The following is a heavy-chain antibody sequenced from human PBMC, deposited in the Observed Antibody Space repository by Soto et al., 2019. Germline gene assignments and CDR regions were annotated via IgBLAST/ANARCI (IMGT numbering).Heavy chain of an antibody. Sequence: QVQLVQSGAEVKKPGASVKVSCKASGYTFTSYGISWVRQAPGQGLEWMGWTSAYNGNTNYAQKLQGRVTMTTDTSASTAYMELTSLRSDDTAVYYGARRQWLVGGYYYGLDVWGQGTTVTVSS. V-gene: IGHV1-18*01. CDR3: ARRQWLVGGYYYGLDV. J-gene: IGHJ6*02. CDR2: TSAYNGNT. CDR1: GYTFTSYG. D-gene: IGHD6-19*01.